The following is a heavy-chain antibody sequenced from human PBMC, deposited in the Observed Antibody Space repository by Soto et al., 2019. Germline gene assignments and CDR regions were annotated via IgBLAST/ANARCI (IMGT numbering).Heavy chain of an antibody. V-gene: IGHV4-59*01. J-gene: IGHJ3*02. Sequence: QVQLQQSGPGLVKPSETLSLTCTVSGVSINNNYWSWVRQPPGKGLEWIGYIYFSGITNYNPSLKSRVSISVDTSKDQVSLKLSSVTAADTGMYYCARGNYDYFGGNYRYVGGAFDIWGPGTVVTVSS. CDR1: GVSINNNY. D-gene: IGHD3-16*02. CDR3: ARGNYDYFGGNYRYVGGAFDI. CDR2: IYFSGIT.